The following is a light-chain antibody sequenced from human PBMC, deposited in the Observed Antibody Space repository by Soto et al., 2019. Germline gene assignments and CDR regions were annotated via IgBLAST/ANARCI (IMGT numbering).Light chain of an antibody. CDR2: KSS. CDR3: MQGTHWPLT. Sequence: AVMTQSPLSLAVTLGQPSSISCSSIQSLLYSDGNTYLTWFQQRPGQSPRRLIYKSSNRDSGVPDRFSGSGSGTDFTLKISRVEAEDVGVYYCMQGTHWPLTFGQGTRLEIK. CDR1: QSLLYSDGNTY. J-gene: IGKJ5*01. V-gene: IGKV2-30*01.